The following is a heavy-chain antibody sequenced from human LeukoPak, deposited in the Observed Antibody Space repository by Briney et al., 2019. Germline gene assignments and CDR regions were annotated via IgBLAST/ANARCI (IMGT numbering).Heavy chain of an antibody. Sequence: GGSLRLSCAASGFTFSSYSMNWVRQAPGKGLEWASSISNSSSYIYYADSVKGRFTISRDNAKNSLYLQMNSLRAEDTAVYYCARDSNWNYVIYYYCGMDVWGQGTTVTVSS. J-gene: IGHJ6*02. D-gene: IGHD1-7*01. V-gene: IGHV3-21*01. CDR2: ISNSSSYI. CDR1: GFTFSSYS. CDR3: ARDSNWNYVIYYYCGMDV.